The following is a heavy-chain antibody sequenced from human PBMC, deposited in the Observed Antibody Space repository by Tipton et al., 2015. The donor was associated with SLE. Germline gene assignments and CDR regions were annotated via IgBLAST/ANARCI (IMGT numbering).Heavy chain of an antibody. D-gene: IGHD3-9*01. J-gene: IGHJ4*02. CDR1: GGSISSGGYY. CDR2: IYYSGST. V-gene: IGHV4-31*03. Sequence: TLSLTCTVSGGSISSGGYYWSWIRQHPGKGLEWIGYIYYSGSTYYNPSLKSRVTISVDTSKNQFSLKLSSATAADTAVYYCARGLATAIFSAYFDSWAQGTLAPFSS. CDR3: ARGLATAIFSAYFDS.